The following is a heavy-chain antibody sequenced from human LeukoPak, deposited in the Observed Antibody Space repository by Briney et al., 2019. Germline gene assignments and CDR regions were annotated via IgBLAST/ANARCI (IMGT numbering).Heavy chain of an antibody. D-gene: IGHD3-9*01. CDR1: GGSFSGYY. V-gene: IGHV4-34*01. CDR2: INHSGST. CDR3: ASGGTYYDILTGYSYLYYFDY. J-gene: IGHJ4*02. Sequence: PSETLSLTCAVYGGSFSGYYWSWIRQPPGKGLEWIGEINHSGSTNYNPSLKSRVTISVDTSKNQFSLKLSSVTAADTAVYYCASGGTYYDILTGYSYLYYFDYWGQGTLVTVSS.